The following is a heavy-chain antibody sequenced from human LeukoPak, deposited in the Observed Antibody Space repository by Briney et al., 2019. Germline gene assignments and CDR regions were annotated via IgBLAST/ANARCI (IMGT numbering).Heavy chain of an antibody. CDR2: ISYDGSDK. D-gene: IGHD6-13*01. J-gene: IGHJ4*02. V-gene: IGHV3-30-3*01. CDR1: GFTFSNYA. Sequence: GGSLRLSCAASGFTFSNYAMHWVRQAPGKGLEWVAVISYDGSDKYYADSVKGRFTISRDNSKNTLYLQMNSLRAEDTAVYYCARAAAGFDCWGQGTLVTVSS. CDR3: ARAAAGFDC.